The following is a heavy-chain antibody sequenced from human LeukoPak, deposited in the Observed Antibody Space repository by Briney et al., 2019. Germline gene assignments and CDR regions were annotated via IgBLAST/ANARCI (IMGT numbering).Heavy chain of an antibody. Sequence: GASVKVSCKASGYTFTGYYMHWVRQAPGQGLDWMGWINPNSGGTNYAQKFQGRVTMTRDTSISTAYMELSRLRSDDTAVYYCARDRRYFDWLFRNWFDPWGQGTLVTVSS. CDR3: ARDRRYFDWLFRNWFDP. D-gene: IGHD3-9*01. V-gene: IGHV1-2*02. CDR2: INPNSGGT. J-gene: IGHJ5*02. CDR1: GYTFTGYY.